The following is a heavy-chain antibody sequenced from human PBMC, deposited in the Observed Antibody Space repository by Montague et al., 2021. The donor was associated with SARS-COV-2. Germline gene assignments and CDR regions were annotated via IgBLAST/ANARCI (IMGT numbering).Heavy chain of an antibody. CDR1: GGSISSGGYY. Sequence: TLSLTCTVSGGSISSGGYYWSWIRQHPGKGLEWIGYIYYSGSTYYNPSLKSRVTISVDTSKNQFSLKLSSVTAADTAVYYCARAKRITIFGEVNEIDYWGQGTLVTVSS. CDR2: IYYSGST. CDR3: ARAKRITIFGEVNEIDY. V-gene: IGHV4-31*03. J-gene: IGHJ4*02. D-gene: IGHD3-3*01.